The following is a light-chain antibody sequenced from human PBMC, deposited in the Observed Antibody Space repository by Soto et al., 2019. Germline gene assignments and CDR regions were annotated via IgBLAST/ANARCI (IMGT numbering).Light chain of an antibody. J-gene: IGKJ5*01. Sequence: EIVLTPSPATLSVSPGERATLSCRASQSVSSYLAWYQQKPGQAPRLLIYDASNRATGIPARFSGSGSGTDFTLTISSLEPEDFAVYYCQQRSNWPPITCGQGTRREIK. CDR3: QQRSNWPPIT. V-gene: IGKV3-11*01. CDR2: DAS. CDR1: QSVSSY.